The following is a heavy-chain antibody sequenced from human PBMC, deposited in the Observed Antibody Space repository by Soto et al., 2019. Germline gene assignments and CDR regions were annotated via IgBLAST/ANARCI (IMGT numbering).Heavy chain of an antibody. CDR1: GDSVSSNSAA. J-gene: IGHJ3*02. D-gene: IGHD3-10*01. Sequence: PSQTLSLTCAISGDSVSSNSAAWNWIRQSPSRGLEWLGRTYYRSKWYNDYALSVKSRITINPDQSKNQFSLQLNSVTPEDTAVYYCARDRLGRFGELFPDAFDIWGQGTMVTVSS. CDR2: TYYRSKWYN. V-gene: IGHV6-1*01. CDR3: ARDRLGRFGELFPDAFDI.